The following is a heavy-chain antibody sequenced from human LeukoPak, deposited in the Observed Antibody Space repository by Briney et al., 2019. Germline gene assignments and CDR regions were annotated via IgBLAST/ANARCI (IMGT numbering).Heavy chain of an antibody. Sequence: ASQTLSLTCAISGDSVSSNSAAWNWIRQSPSRGLEWLGRTYYRSKWYNDYAVSVQSRITINPDTSKNQFSLQLNSVTPEDTAVYYCAREPPSEGGSYLAFAAFDIWGQGTMVTVSS. CDR2: TYYRSKWYN. CDR3: AREPPSEGGSYLAFAAFDI. CDR1: GDSVSSNSAA. D-gene: IGHD1-26*01. V-gene: IGHV6-1*01. J-gene: IGHJ3*02.